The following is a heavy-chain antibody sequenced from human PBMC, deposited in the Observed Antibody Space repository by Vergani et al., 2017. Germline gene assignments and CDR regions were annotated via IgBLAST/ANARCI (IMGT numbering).Heavy chain of an antibody. Sequence: EVQLVQSGAEVKKPGESLKISCKGSGYSFTSYWIGWVRQMPGKGLEWMGIIYPGDSDTRYSPSFQGQVTISADKSISTAYLQWSSLKASDTAMYYCARDRESSGWIRNYYGMDVWGQGTTVTVSS. CDR2: IYPGDSDT. J-gene: IGHJ6*02. CDR1: GYSFTSYW. V-gene: IGHV5-51*03. CDR3: ARDRESSGWIRNYYGMDV. D-gene: IGHD6-19*01.